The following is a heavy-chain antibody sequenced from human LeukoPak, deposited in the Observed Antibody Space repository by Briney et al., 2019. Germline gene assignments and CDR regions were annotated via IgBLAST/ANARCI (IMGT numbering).Heavy chain of an antibody. Sequence: GGSLRLSCAVSEFSVSDYYMNWVRQAPGKGLEWISVTNNNGYTNYADSVKGSFTTYRDNSKNTLYLHMNSLRAEETAIYFCAGEEGQHCAGSGRSYYYGMAVWGPGTAVTVSS. V-gene: IGHV3-66*01. J-gene: IGHJ6*02. CDR2: TNNNGYT. CDR1: EFSVSDYY. D-gene: IGHD3-10*01. CDR3: AGEEGQHCAGSGRSYYYGMAV.